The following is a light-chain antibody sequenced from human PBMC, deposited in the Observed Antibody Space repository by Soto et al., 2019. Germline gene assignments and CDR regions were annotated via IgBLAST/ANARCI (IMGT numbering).Light chain of an antibody. Sequence: QSALTQPASVSGSPGQSITISCTGTSSDVGGYDFVSWYQQHPGKAPKLMIFDVNNRPSGVSNRFSGSKSGNTASLTISGLQAEDEADYYCQSYDSSLSGSHVVFGGGTKLTVL. CDR2: DVN. V-gene: IGLV2-14*03. CDR1: SSDVGGYDF. J-gene: IGLJ2*01. CDR3: QSYDSSLSGSHVV.